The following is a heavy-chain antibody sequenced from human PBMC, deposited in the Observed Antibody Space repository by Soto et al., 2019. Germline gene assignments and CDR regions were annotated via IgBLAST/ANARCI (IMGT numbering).Heavy chain of an antibody. D-gene: IGHD2-2*01. Sequence: ASVKVSCKASGYTFTSYHITWVRQAPGQGLEWMGWISAYNGNTNYAQKLQGRVTMTTDTSTSTAYMELRSLRSDDTAVYYCARERVPRIVVVPAATNWFDPWGQGTLVTVSS. CDR2: ISAYNGNT. V-gene: IGHV1-18*01. CDR1: GYTFTSYH. CDR3: ARERVPRIVVVPAATNWFDP. J-gene: IGHJ5*02.